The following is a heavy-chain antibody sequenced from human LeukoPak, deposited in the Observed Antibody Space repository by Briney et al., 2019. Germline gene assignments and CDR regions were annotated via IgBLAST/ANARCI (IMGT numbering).Heavy chain of an antibody. Sequence: GGSLRLSCAASGFTFNSYSMNWVRQAPGKGLEWVSSISSSSSYIYYADSVKGRSTISRDNAKNSLYLQMNSLRAEDTAVYYCARVYYGSGSWFDYWGQGTLVTVSS. D-gene: IGHD3-10*01. CDR1: GFTFNSYS. CDR2: ISSSSSYI. J-gene: IGHJ4*02. CDR3: ARVYYGSGSWFDY. V-gene: IGHV3-21*01.